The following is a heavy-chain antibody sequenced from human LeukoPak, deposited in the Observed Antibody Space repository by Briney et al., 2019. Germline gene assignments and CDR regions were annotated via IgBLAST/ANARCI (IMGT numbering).Heavy chain of an antibody. CDR3: VKDLSGSYTFDY. J-gene: IGHJ4*02. CDR2: INDYGSRT. V-gene: IGHV3-64D*09. CDR1: GFTFSMCA. Sequence: PGGSLRLSCSASGFTFSMCAMHWVRQGPEKGLEYVSGINDYGSRTHYGDSAKGRFIISRDDSRNTVFLHMNSLRGDDTALYYCVKDLSGSYTFDYWGQGILVTVSS. D-gene: IGHD1-26*01.